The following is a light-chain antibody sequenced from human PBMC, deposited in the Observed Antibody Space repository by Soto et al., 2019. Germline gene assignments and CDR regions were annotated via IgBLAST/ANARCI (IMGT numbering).Light chain of an antibody. J-gene: IGKJ5*01. CDR3: QQYNSYPIT. CDR1: QSISSW. V-gene: IGKV1-5*03. CDR2: KAS. Sequence: DIQMTQSPSTLSASVGDRVTIICRASQSISSWLAWYQQKAGKAPKLLISKASNLDSGVPSRFSGSGSGTEFTLTISSLQPDDFATYYCQQYNSYPITFGQGTRREIK.